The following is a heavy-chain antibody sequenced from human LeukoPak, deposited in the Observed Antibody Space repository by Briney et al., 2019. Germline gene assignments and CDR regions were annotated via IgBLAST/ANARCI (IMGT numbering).Heavy chain of an antibody. CDR3: ARGSITIFGVVTG. CDR1: GFTFSSYS. V-gene: IGHV3-48*01. CDR2: ISSSSSTI. D-gene: IGHD3-3*01. J-gene: IGHJ4*02. Sequence: PGGSLRLSCAASGFTFSSYSMNWVRQAPGKGLEWVSYISSSSSTIYYADSVKGRFTISRDNAKNSLYLQMNSLRAEDTAVYYCARGSITIFGVVTGWGQGTLVTVSS.